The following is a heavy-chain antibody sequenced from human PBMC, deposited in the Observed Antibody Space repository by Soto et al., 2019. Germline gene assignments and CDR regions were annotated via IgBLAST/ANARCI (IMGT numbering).Heavy chain of an antibody. V-gene: IGHV4-4*02. J-gene: IGHJ4*02. Sequence: QVQLQESGPGLVKPSGTLSLTCAVSGGSIRSNNWWSWVRQPPGKGLEWIGEIFQSGSTYYNPSLKTRVTISVDTSKNQFSLKLSSVTAADTAVYYCARVYSGSYSDSWGQGTLVTVSS. D-gene: IGHD1-26*01. CDR1: GGSIRSNNW. CDR2: IFQSGST. CDR3: ARVYSGSYSDS.